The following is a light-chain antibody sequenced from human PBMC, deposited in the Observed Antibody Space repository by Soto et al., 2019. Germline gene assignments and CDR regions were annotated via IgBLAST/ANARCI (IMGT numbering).Light chain of an antibody. Sequence: EIVLTQSPATLSLSPGESATLSCRASQSVRSYLAWYQQKPGQAPSLLIYDASNRATGIPARFSGSGSGTDFTLTISSLEPEDFAVYYCQHRFNWPPTFGQGTKVEIK. CDR1: QSVRSY. V-gene: IGKV3-11*01. CDR3: QHRFNWPPT. J-gene: IGKJ1*01. CDR2: DAS.